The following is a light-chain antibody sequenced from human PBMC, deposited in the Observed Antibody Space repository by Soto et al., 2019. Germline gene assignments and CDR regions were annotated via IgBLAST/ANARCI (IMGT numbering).Light chain of an antibody. CDR2: DAS. CDR3: QQYNNWPLT. V-gene: IGKV3-15*01. CDR1: HRFNTY. J-gene: IGKJ4*01. Sequence: EILMTQSPATLSVSPGEGATLSCRASHRFNTYLAWYQQRPGQAPRLLIYDASTRATGIPARFSGSGSGTEFTHTISSLQSEDFAVYYCQQYNNWPLTFGGGTKVDIK.